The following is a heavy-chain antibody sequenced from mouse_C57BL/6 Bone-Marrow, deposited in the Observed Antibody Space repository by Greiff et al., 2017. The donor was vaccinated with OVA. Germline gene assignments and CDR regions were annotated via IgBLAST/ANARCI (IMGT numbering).Heavy chain of an antibody. V-gene: IGHV14-1*01. CDR3: KPAYYFDY. CDR1: GFNIKDYY. Sequence: VQLQQSGAELVRPGASVKLSCTASGFNIKDYYMHWVKQRPEQGLEWIGRIDPEDGDTEYAPKFQGKATMIADTSSNTAYLQLSSLTSEDTAVYYCKPAYYFDYWGQGTTLTVSS. CDR2: IDPEDGDT. J-gene: IGHJ2*01.